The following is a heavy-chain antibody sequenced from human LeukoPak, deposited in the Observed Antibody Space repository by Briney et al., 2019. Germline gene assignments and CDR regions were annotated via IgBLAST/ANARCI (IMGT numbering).Heavy chain of an antibody. CDR1: GDSVSSNSAA. D-gene: IGHD6-19*01. Sequence: SQTLSLTCAISGDSVSSNSAAWNWIRQSPSRGLEWLGRTYYRSKWYNDYAVSVKSRITINPDTSKNQFSLQLNSVTPEDTAVYYCARDIAVAGYLYYYYYMDVWGKGTTVTISS. CDR3: ARDIAVAGYLYYYYYMDV. V-gene: IGHV6-1*01. J-gene: IGHJ6*03. CDR2: TYYRSKWYN.